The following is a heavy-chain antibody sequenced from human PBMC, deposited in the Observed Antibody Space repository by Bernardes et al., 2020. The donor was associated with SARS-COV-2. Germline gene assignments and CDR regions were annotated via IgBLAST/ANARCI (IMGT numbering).Heavy chain of an antibody. V-gene: IGHV4-59*01. D-gene: IGHD6-19*01. Sequence: SETLSLTCTVSGGSISSYYWSWIRQPPGKGLEWIGYIYYSGSTNYNPSLKSRVTISVDTSKNQFSLKLSSVTAADTAVYYCARLYNAGWIFYYFDPWGPGTRVTVSS. CDR3: ARLYNAGWIFYYFDP. CDR1: GGSISSYY. J-gene: IGHJ2*01. CDR2: IYYSGST.